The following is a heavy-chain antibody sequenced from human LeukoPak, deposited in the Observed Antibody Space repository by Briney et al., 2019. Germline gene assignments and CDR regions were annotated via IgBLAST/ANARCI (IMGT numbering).Heavy chain of an antibody. CDR3: ARGLSDHIVVVTASNWFDP. D-gene: IGHD2-21*02. V-gene: IGHV1-69*13. Sequence: RASVKVSCKASGGTFSSYAISWVRQAPGQGLEWMGGIIPIFGTANYAQKFQGRVTITADESASTAYMELSSLRSEDTAVYYCARGLSDHIVVVTASNWFDPWGQGTLVTVSS. J-gene: IGHJ5*02. CDR1: GGTFSSYA. CDR2: IIPIFGTA.